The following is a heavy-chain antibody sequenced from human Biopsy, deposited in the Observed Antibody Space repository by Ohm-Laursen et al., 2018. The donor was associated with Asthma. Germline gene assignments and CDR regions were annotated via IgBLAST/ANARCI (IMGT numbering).Heavy chain of an antibody. CDR1: GGSISSGDYS. CDR3: ARGQGRGIQLWSLDP. Sequence: TLSLTCAVSGGSISSGDYSWSWIRQPPGKGLEWIRFISPSGNTYYSPSLKSRLTISLDTSKNHFSLRLSFVTAADTAVYFCARGQGRGIQLWSLDPWGQGILVTVSS. V-gene: IGHV4-30-2*01. J-gene: IGHJ5*02. D-gene: IGHD5-18*01. CDR2: ISPSGNT.